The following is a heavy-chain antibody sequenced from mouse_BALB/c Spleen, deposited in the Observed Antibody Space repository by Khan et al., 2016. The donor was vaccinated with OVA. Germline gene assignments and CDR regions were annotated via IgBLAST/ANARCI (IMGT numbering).Heavy chain of an antibody. Sequence: VRLQQSGPELMKPGTSVKLPCKASGYTFTDYNMAWVKQSHGKSLEWIGDIFPNNGGPIYNQKFKGKATLTVDKSSSTAYMKLRSLTSEDTAVYYCARHGYGGFAYWGQGTLVTVSA. V-gene: IGHV1-18*01. CDR1: GYTFTDYN. D-gene: IGHD2-2*01. CDR2: IFPNNGGP. J-gene: IGHJ3*01. CDR3: ARHGYGGFAY.